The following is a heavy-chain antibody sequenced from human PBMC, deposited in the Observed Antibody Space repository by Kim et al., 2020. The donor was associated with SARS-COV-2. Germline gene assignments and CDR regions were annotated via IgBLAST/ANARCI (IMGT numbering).Heavy chain of an antibody. CDR1: GFTFSSYA. J-gene: IGHJ6*02. V-gene: IGHV3-23*01. Sequence: GGSLRLSCAASGFTFSSYAMSWVRQAPGKGLEWVSAISGSGGSTYYADSVKGRFTISRDNSKNTLYLQMNSLRAEDTAVYYCAKDAKVKWLVRGVIGAGGDVWGQGTTVTVSS. D-gene: IGHD6-19*01. CDR3: AKDAKVKWLVRGVIGAGGDV. CDR2: ISGSGGST.